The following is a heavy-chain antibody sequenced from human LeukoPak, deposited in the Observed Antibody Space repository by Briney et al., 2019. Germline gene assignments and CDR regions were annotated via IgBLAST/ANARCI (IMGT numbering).Heavy chain of an antibody. Sequence: SGGSLRLSCAASGFIFSNYGMHWVRQAPGKGLEWVALIRYDGSNKYYADSVKGRFTISRDNSKNTLYLQMDSLRAEDTGVYYCARSNQADDYWGQGTLVTVSS. CDR2: IRYDGSNK. D-gene: IGHD1-14*01. V-gene: IGHV3-33*01. CDR1: GFIFSNYG. J-gene: IGHJ4*02. CDR3: ARSNQADDY.